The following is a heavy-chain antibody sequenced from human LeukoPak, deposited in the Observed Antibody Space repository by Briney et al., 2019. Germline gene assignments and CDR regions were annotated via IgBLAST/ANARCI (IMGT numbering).Heavy chain of an antibody. CDR1: DGSISTSDYY. J-gene: IGHJ4*02. Sequence: SETLSLTCTVSDGSISTSDYYWGWIRQPPGKGLEWIGSIYYSGSTYYNPSLKSRVTISVDTSKNQFSLKLSSVTAADTAVYYCASTNYYGSGSYCFDYWGQGTLVTVSS. V-gene: IGHV4-39*01. CDR2: IYYSGST. CDR3: ASTNYYGSGSYCFDY. D-gene: IGHD3-10*01.